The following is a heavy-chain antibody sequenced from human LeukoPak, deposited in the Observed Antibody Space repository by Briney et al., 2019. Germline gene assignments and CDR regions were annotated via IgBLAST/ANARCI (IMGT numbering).Heavy chain of an antibody. CDR2: IKQNGSEK. CDR3: ARDRGGGWDDY. CDR1: GFTFSSYW. D-gene: IGHD2-15*01. J-gene: IGHJ4*02. V-gene: IGHV3-7*01. Sequence: GGSLRLSCAASGFTFSSYWMSWVRQAPGKGLEWVANIKQNGSEKYYVDSVKGRFTISRDNAKNSLYLQMNSLRAEDTAVYYCARDRGGGWDDYWGQGTLVTVSS.